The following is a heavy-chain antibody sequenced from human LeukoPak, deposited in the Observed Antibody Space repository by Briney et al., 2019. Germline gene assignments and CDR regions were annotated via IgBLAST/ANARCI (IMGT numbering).Heavy chain of an antibody. Sequence: SVKVSCKASGFTFTSSAMQWVRQARGQRLEWIGWIVVGSGNTNYAQKFQERVAITRDMSTSTAYMELSSLRSEDTAVYYCATNVAATGYYYGMDVWGQGTTVTVSS. CDR3: ATNVAATGYYYGMDV. CDR2: IVVGSGNT. J-gene: IGHJ6*02. D-gene: IGHD2-15*01. CDR1: GFTFTSSA. V-gene: IGHV1-58*02.